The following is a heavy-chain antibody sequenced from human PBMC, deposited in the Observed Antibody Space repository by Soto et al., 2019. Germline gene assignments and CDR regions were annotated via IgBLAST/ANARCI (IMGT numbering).Heavy chain of an antibody. CDR3: ARLYWSYYASSGYLDH. V-gene: IGHV4-30-4*01. J-gene: IGHJ4*02. Sequence: PSETLSLTCTVSNGSISNGDYYWIWVRQPPGKGLESIGYIYFTGTTYYNPSLQSRLSISVDRSKNQMSLRLTSVTAADTAVYYCARLYWSYYASSGYLDHWGQGTQVTVSS. D-gene: IGHD3-22*01. CDR1: NGSISNGDYY. CDR2: IYFTGTT.